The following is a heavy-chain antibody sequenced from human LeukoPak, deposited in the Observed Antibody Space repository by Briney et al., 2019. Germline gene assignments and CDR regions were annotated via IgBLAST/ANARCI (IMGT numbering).Heavy chain of an antibody. J-gene: IGHJ5*02. CDR2: INPKSGGT. CDR1: GYTFIGYF. D-gene: IGHD3-10*01. V-gene: IGHV1-2*02. Sequence: ASVTDSCLASGYTFIGYFMHWVRQAPGQGLAWMGWINPKSGGTNYAQKFQGRVTMTRDTSISTAYMELSRLRSDDTAVYYCAREVLWFGELLQGNWFDPWGQGTLVTVSS. CDR3: AREVLWFGELLQGNWFDP.